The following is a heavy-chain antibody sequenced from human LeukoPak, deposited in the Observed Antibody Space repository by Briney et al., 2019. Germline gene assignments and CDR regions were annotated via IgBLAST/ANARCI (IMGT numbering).Heavy chain of an antibody. Sequence: GGSLRLSCAASGFTFSSYSMNWVRQAPGKGLEWVSSISSSSSYIYCADSVKGRFTISRDNAKNSLYLQMNSLRAEDTAVYYCARVGEIGDAFDIWGQGIMVTVSS. V-gene: IGHV3-21*01. CDR2: ISSSSSYI. CDR3: ARVGEIGDAFDI. D-gene: IGHD3-10*01. CDR1: GFTFSSYS. J-gene: IGHJ3*02.